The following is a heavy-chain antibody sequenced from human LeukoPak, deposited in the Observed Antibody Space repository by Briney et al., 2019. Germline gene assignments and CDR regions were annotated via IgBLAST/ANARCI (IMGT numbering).Heavy chain of an antibody. J-gene: IGHJ4*02. CDR3: ARGRKYYYDSSGYYPLDY. V-gene: IGHV4-34*01. Sequence: PSETLSLTCAVYGGSFSGYYWSWIRQPPGKGLEWIGEINHSGSTNYNPSLKSRVTISADTSKNQFPLKLSSVTAADTAVYYCARGRKYYYDSSGYYPLDYWGQGTLVTVSS. D-gene: IGHD3-22*01. CDR1: GGSFSGYY. CDR2: INHSGST.